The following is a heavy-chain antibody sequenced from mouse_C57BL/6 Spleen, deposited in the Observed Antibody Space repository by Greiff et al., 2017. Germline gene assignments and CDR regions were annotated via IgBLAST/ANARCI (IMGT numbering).Heavy chain of an antibody. CDR2: ISSGSSTI. J-gene: IGHJ4*01. Sequence: EVQLVESGGGLVKPGGSLKLSCAASGFTFSDYGMHWVRQAPEKGLEWVAYISSGSSTIYYADTVKGQCTISRDNAKNTLFLQMTSLRSEDTAMYYCARALTGTGAMDYWGQGTSVTVSS. CDR1: GFTFSDYG. D-gene: IGHD4-1*01. CDR3: ARALTGTGAMDY. V-gene: IGHV5-17*01.